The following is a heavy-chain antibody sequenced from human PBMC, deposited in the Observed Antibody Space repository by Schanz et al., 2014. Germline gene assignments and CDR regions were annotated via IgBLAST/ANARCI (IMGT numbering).Heavy chain of an antibody. V-gene: IGHV4-39*01. CDR2: VYYSGGS. Sequence: QVQLQESGPGLVKPSETLSLTCTVSGDSISTSYYWGWIRQPPGKGLEWIGSVYYSGGSYYNPSLKPRAPMSVDTSKTRSSLGLSSVTAADTAVYYCARAAGPVDYWGQGTLVTVSS. CDR1: GDSISTSYY. J-gene: IGHJ4*02. CDR3: ARAAGPVDY. D-gene: IGHD6-13*01.